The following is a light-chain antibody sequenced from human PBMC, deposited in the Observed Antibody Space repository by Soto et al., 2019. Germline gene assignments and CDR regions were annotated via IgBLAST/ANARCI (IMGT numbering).Light chain of an antibody. J-gene: IGKJ1*01. CDR1: QSISGSD. CDR2: GAS. V-gene: IGKV3-20*01. CDR3: QQSYGTPWT. Sequence: DIVLTQSPGTLSLSPGERASLSCRASQSISGSDLAWYQQRPGQAPRLLIYGASSRATGIPDRFSGSGSGRDFVLTISSLQPEDSATYYCQQSYGTPWTFGQGTKVDIK.